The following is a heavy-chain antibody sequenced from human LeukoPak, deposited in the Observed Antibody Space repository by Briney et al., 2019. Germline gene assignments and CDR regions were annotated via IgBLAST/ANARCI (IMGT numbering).Heavy chain of an antibody. CDR1: GFTFSSYG. CDR3: AKDRHAPGRYCSSTSCFPFDS. CDR2: ISGSGGST. Sequence: GGSLRLSCAASGFTFSSYGMSWVRQAPGKGLEWVSAISGSGGSTYYADSVKGRFTISRDNTKNTLYLQMNSLRAEDTAVYYCAKDRHAPGRYCSSTSCFPFDSWGQGTLVTVSS. V-gene: IGHV3-23*01. J-gene: IGHJ5*01. D-gene: IGHD2-2*01.